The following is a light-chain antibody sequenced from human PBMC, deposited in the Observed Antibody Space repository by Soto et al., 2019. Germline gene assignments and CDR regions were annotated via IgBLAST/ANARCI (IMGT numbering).Light chain of an antibody. J-gene: IGKJ2*01. Sequence: DIVLTQSPGTLSLSPGERASLSCRASQSVNNIYLAWYQQKPGQAPRLLIYGTSSRATGIPDRFSGSGSGTDFTLTISRLEPEDFAVYYGRQYGSAPPMYTFGQGTKLEIK. CDR3: RQYGSAPPMYT. CDR2: GTS. V-gene: IGKV3-20*01. CDR1: QSVNNIY.